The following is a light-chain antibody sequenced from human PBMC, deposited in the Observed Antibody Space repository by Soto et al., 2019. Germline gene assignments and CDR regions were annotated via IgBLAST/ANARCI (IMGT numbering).Light chain of an antibody. CDR1: SSNIGSNY. J-gene: IGLJ2*01. CDR3: AAWDDSLRGRDLV. Sequence: QSVLTQPPSASGTPGQRVTISCSGSSSNIGSNYVYWYQQLPGTAPKLLIYRNNQRPSGVPDRFSGSKSGTSASLAISGLRSEDEADYYCAAWDDSLRGRDLVFGGGTKLTVL. CDR2: RNN. V-gene: IGLV1-47*01.